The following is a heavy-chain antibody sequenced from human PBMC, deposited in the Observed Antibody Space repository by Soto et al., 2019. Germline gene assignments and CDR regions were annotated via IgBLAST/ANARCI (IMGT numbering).Heavy chain of an antibody. CDR1: GFTFSSYG. CDR2: ISYDGSNK. Sequence: GGSLRLSCAASGFTFSSYGMHWVRQAPGKGLEWVAVISYDGSNKYYADSVKGRFTISRDNSKNTLYLQMNSLRAEDTAVYYCAKESRGLRHYYYGMDVWGQGTTVTVSS. CDR3: AKESRGLRHYYYGMDV. V-gene: IGHV3-30*18. D-gene: IGHD5-12*01. J-gene: IGHJ6*02.